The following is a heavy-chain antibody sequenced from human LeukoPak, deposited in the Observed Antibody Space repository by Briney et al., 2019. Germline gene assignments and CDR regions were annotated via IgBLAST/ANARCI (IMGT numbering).Heavy chain of an antibody. V-gene: IGHV1-8*01. CDR2: MNPNSGNT. CDR1: GYTFTSYD. J-gene: IGHJ4*02. Sequence: VSVKVSCKASGYTFTSYDINWVRQATGLGPEWMGWMNPNSGNTGYAQKFQGRVTMTRNTSISTAYMELSSLRSEDTAVYYCARLQPRGPYYFDYWGQGTLVTVSS. D-gene: IGHD4-11*01. CDR3: ARLQPRGPYYFDY.